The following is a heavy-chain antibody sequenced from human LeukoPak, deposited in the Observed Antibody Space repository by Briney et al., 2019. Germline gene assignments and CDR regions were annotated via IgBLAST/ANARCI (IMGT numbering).Heavy chain of an antibody. CDR1: GYSFANYG. CDR2: ISPYNGDG. J-gene: IGHJ5*02. CDR3: ARDPDYSNYGFDP. Sequence: ASVKVSCKTFGYSFANYGISWVRQAPGQGLEWMAWISPYNGDGIAAQRFQGRLSMTTDPSTSTAYMELSSLRSEDTAVYYCARDPDYSNYGFDPWGQGTLVTVSS. D-gene: IGHD4-11*01. V-gene: IGHV1-18*01.